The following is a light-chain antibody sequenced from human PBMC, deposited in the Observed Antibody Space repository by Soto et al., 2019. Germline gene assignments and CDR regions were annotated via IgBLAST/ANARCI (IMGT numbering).Light chain of an antibody. J-gene: IGKJ4*01. Sequence: EIVMTQSPATLSVSPGERATLSCRASQSVRSNLAWYQHKPGQAPRLLISGASTGATGIPARFSGSGSGTEFTLTINSLQSEDFAVYYCQQYDNWPVTFGGGTKVDIK. CDR3: QQYDNWPVT. CDR1: QSVRSN. CDR2: GAS. V-gene: IGKV3-15*01.